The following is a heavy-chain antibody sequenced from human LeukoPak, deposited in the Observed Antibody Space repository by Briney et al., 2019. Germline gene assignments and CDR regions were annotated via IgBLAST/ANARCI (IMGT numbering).Heavy chain of an antibody. V-gene: IGHV3-33*01. CDR1: GFTFSFYG. CDR2: IWNDGTQK. CDR3: VRWGERGLPLDY. Sequence: PGGSLRLSCAASGFTFSFYGMHWVRQAPGKGLEWVAVIWNDGTQKYYAHSVEGRFTISKDNSRSTVNLQMDSLRVEDTAVYYCVRWGERGLPLDYWGQGPLVTVSS. D-gene: IGHD2-21*01. J-gene: IGHJ4*02.